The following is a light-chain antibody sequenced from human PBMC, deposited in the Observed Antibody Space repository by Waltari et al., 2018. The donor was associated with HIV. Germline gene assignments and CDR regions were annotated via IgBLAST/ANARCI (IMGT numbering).Light chain of an antibody. CDR3: SSYARNSPWL. CDR2: DVS. CDR1: ASDFGDYNY. Sequence: QSVLTQPASVSGAPGHSVTISCTGTASDFGDYNYVSWYQQHPGKAPKLLIYDVSHRPSWISDPVSGSRSGPTASLTSSGLQAEDEADYYCSSYARNSPWLFGGGTKLSV. J-gene: IGLJ3*02. V-gene: IGLV2-14*03.